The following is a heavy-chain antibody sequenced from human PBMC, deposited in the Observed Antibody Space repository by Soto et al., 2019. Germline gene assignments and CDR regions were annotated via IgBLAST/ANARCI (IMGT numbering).Heavy chain of an antibody. D-gene: IGHD2-21*02. V-gene: IGHV1-69*13. J-gene: IGHJ6*02. CDR3: ARDGATATVYYYYGMDV. Sequence: SVKVSCKASGGTFSSYAISWVRQAPGQGLEWMGGIIPIFGTANYAQKFQGRVTITADESTSTAYMELSSLRSEDTAVYYCARDGATATVYYYYGMDVWGQGTTVTVSS. CDR2: IIPIFGTA. CDR1: GGTFSSYA.